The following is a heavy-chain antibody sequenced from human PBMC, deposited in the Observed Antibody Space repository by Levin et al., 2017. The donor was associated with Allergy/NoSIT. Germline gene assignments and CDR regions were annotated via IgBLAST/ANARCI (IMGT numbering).Heavy chain of an antibody. CDR1: GFTFSNSD. CDR2: IGTAGDT. J-gene: IGHJ2*01. D-gene: IGHD3-3*01. Sequence: GGSLRLSCAASGFTFSNSDMHWVRQVRGEGLEWVSAIGTAGDTYYSDSVKGRFTISRENVKNSLYLQMNNLRDGDTAVYYCAREVVYTISTEWSLDLWGRGTRVTVSS. V-gene: IGHV3-13*01. CDR3: AREVVYTISTEWSLDL.